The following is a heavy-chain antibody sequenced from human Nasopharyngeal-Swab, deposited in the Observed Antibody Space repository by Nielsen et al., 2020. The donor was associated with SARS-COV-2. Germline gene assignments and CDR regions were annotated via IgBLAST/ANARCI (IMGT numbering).Heavy chain of an antibody. CDR1: GYTFTSYY. Sequence: ASVKVSCKASGYTFTSYYMHWVRQAPGQGLEWMGIINPSGGSTSYAQKFQGRVTMTRDTSTSTVYMELSSLRSGDTAVYCCARDPYCSSTSCYPRVYYYYMDVWGKGTTVTVSS. V-gene: IGHV1-46*01. J-gene: IGHJ6*03. CDR2: INPSGGST. D-gene: IGHD2-2*01. CDR3: ARDPYCSSTSCYPRVYYYYMDV.